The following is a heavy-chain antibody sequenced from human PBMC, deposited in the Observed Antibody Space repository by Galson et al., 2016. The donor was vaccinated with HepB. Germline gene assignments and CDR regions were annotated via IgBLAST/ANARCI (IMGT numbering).Heavy chain of an antibody. V-gene: IGHV5-10-1*01. D-gene: IGHD2-2*01. CDR3: STQTTYCSTTSCYRF. Sequence: QSGAEVKKPGESLTISCKGSGYSFTSYWISWVRHMPGKGLEWMGRIDPSDSYINYSPSFQGHITFSADKSSSTVYLQWTSLKASDTAMYYCSTQTTYCSTTSCYRFWGQGTPVTVSS. J-gene: IGHJ1*01. CDR1: GYSFTSYW. CDR2: IDPSDSYI.